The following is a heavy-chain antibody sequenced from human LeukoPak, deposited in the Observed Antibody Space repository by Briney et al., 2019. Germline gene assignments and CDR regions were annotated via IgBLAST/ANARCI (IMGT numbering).Heavy chain of an antibody. CDR1: EFTVSSNY. D-gene: IGHD2-2*01. V-gene: IGHV3-66*01. CDR3: AREYCSSTSCRWTYYYYYGMDV. CDR2: IETGGNT. J-gene: IGHJ6*02. Sequence: PGGSLRLSCAASEFTVSSNYMTWVRQAPGKGLEWVSLIETGGNTDYADSVKARFTISRDDSKNTLYLQITGLRAEDTAVYYCAREYCSSTSCRWTYYYYYGMDVWGQGTTVTVSS.